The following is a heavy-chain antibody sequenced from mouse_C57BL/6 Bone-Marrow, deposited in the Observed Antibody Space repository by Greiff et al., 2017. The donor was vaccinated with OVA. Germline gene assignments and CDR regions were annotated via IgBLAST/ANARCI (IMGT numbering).Heavy chain of an antibody. CDR3: ARWLRASYWYFDV. CDR1: GYTFTSYW. V-gene: IGHV1-69*01. Sequence: QVQLQQPGAELVMPGASVKLSCKASGYTFTSYWMHWVKQRPGQGLEWIGEIDPSDSYTNYNQKFKGKSTLTVDKSSSTAYMQLSSLTSEDSAVYYCARWLRASYWYFDVWGTGTTVTVSS. CDR2: IDPSDSYT. D-gene: IGHD2-2*01. J-gene: IGHJ1*03.